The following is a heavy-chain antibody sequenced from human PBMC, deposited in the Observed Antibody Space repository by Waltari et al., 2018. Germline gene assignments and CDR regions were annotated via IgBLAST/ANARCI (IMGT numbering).Heavy chain of an antibody. CDR3: ARDVTYYYDSSGSPLDY. D-gene: IGHD3-22*01. Sequence: WVAVISYDGSNKYYADSVKGRFTISRDSSKNTLYLQMNSLRAEDTAVYYCARDVTYYYDSSGSPLDYWGQGALVTVSS. V-gene: IGHV3-30-3*01. CDR2: ISYDGSNK. J-gene: IGHJ4*02.